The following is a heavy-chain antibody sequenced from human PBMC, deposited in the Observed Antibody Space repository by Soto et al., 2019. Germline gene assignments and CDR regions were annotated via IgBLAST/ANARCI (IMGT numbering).Heavy chain of an antibody. Sequence: QVQLVQSGPEVKKPGAAVKVSCKTSGYTFTSYGISWVRQAPGQGLEWMGWINTSKGNTNYAQKFQGRVTMTTDTATSPGYMELRSLRSDDTAVYYCATRSPAFDYWGQGTLVTVAS. J-gene: IGHJ4*02. CDR1: GYTFTSYG. V-gene: IGHV1-18*01. CDR2: INTSKGNT. CDR3: ATRSPAFDY.